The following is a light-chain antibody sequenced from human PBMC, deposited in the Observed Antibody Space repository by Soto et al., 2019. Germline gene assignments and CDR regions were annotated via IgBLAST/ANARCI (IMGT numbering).Light chain of an antibody. Sequence: DIQMTQSPSSLSASVGDRVTITCQASQDISNYLNWYQQKPGKAPKLLIYDESNLETGVPSRFSGSGSGTDFTFTISSLQPEDIATYYCQQYDNLPPMITFGPGTKVDIK. CDR2: DES. V-gene: IGKV1-33*01. CDR3: QQYDNLPPMIT. J-gene: IGKJ3*01. CDR1: QDISNY.